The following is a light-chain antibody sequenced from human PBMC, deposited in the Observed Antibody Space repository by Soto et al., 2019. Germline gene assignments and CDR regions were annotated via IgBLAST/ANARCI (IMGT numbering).Light chain of an antibody. CDR3: SSDGGRDNVL. V-gene: IGLV2-8*01. CDR1: LSDVGDYDY. Sequence: QSVLTQFPSASGSPGQSVTISCTGTLSDVGDYDYVSWYQQHPGKAPKLMIYEVTKRPSGVPDRFSGSKSGTTASLTVSGIQSDDEADYYCSSDGGRDNVLFGGGTKLTVL. J-gene: IGLJ2*01. CDR2: EVT.